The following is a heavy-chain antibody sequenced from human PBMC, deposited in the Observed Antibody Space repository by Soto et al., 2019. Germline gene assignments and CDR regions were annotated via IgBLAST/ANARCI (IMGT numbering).Heavy chain of an antibody. CDR2: ISSSSSYI. D-gene: IGHD6-6*01. J-gene: IGHJ3*02. CDR3: ARVEYSRDAFDI. Sequence: GGSLRLSCAASGFTFSSYSMNWVRQAPGKGLEWVSSISSSSSYIYYADSVKGRFTISRDNAKNSLYLQMNSLRAEDTAVYYCARVEYSRDAFDIWGQGTMVTVS. V-gene: IGHV3-21*01. CDR1: GFTFSSYS.